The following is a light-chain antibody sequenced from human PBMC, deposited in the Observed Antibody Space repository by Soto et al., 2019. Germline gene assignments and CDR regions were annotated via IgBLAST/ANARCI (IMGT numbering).Light chain of an antibody. Sequence: EIVLTQSPATLSLSPGERATLSCRASQSVSSYLAWYQQKPGQAPRLLIYDASNRATGIPARFSGSGSGTDFTLTIIGLEPEDFAVYYCHQYDSWTFGQGTKVDIK. CDR3: HQYDSWT. CDR2: DAS. CDR1: QSVSSY. J-gene: IGKJ1*01. V-gene: IGKV3-11*01.